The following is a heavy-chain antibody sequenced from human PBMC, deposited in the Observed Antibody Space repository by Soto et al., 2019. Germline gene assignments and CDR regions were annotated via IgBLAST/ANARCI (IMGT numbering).Heavy chain of an antibody. Sequence: GGSLRLSCEVSGFTFTNFGINWVRQAPGKGLEWVSSVSKSDYTYYSESVKGRFTISRDNAKNSVSLQMNNLRAEDTTVYYCAREDSIIIPAVADVWGQGTQVTVSS. D-gene: IGHD3-10*01. CDR3: AREDSIIIPAVADV. CDR1: GFTFTNFG. J-gene: IGHJ4*02. CDR2: VSKSDYT. V-gene: IGHV3-21*04.